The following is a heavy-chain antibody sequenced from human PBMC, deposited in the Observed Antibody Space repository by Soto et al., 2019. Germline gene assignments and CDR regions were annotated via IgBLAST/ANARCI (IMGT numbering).Heavy chain of an antibody. CDR2: IFSNDEK. V-gene: IGHV2-26*04. CDR3: ASTYSTSWYWFDP. CDR1: GFSLSNAGLG. J-gene: IGHJ5*02. Sequence: QVTVKESGPVLVKPTETLTLTCTVSGFSLSNAGLGVSWIRQPPGKALEWLAHIFSNDEKSYSTSLKSRLTISKDTSKGQVVLIMTHMDPVDTATYYCASTYSTSWYWFDPWVQGTLVTVSS. D-gene: IGHD6-13*01.